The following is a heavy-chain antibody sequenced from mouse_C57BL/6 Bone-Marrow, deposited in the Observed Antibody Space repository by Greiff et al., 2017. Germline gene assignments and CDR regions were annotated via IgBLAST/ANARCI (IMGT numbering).Heavy chain of an antibody. Sequence: VQRVESGAELVRPGASVTLSCKASGYTFTDYEMHWVKQTPVHGLEWIGAIDPETGGTAYNQKFKGKAILTADKSSSTAYMELRSLTSEDSAVYYCTVGYYAYWGQGTLVTVSA. J-gene: IGHJ3*01. V-gene: IGHV1-15*01. CDR2: IDPETGGT. CDR3: TVGYYAY. D-gene: IGHD2-3*01. CDR1: GYTFTDYE.